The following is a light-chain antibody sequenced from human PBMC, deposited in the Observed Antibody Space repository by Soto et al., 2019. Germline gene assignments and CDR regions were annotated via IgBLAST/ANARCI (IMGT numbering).Light chain of an antibody. CDR1: SSDVGAYNY. CDR3: CSYAGSYTWV. J-gene: IGLJ3*02. Sequence: QSALTQPRSVSGSPGQSVTISCTGTSSDVGAYNYVSWYQQHPGKAPKLIIYDVNKRPSGVPDRFSGSKSGNTASLTISGLHTDDEADYYCCSYAGSYTWVFGGRTKVTVL. V-gene: IGLV2-11*01. CDR2: DVN.